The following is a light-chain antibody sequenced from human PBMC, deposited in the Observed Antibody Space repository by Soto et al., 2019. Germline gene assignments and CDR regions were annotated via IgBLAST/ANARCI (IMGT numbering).Light chain of an antibody. CDR1: SSDVGAYNY. J-gene: IGLJ2*01. CDR3: ISYTRRTKLMG. CDR2: DVT. Sequence: QSALTQPASVSWSPGQSITISCTGTSSDVGAYNYVSWYQQHPGKAPKLMIYDVTNRPSGVSSRFSGSKSVNTASLTISGLQAEDEADYYCISYTRRTKLMGFGGVTKLTVL. V-gene: IGLV2-14*01.